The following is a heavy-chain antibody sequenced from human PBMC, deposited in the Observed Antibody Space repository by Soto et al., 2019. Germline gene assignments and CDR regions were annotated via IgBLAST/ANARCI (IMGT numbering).Heavy chain of an antibody. CDR3: VRTSLVVAAATREDS. Sequence: EVQLVESGGGLVQPGESLRLSCAASGFTFSSYWMHWVRQAPGKGLVWVSRINSDGSSTSYAGSVKGRCTISRANAKNTLYLQMNSLSAGDTALYYCVRTSLVVAAATREDSWGEGTLVTVSS. V-gene: IGHV3-74*01. CDR1: GFTFSSYW. CDR2: INSDGSST. D-gene: IGHD2-15*01. J-gene: IGHJ4*02.